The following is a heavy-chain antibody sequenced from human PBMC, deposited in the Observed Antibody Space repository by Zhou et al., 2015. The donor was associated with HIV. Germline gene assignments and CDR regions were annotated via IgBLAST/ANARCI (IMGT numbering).Heavy chain of an antibody. CDR1: GGTFSSYA. CDR3: ARSYSNGPHYYYYMDV. J-gene: IGHJ6*03. D-gene: IGHD4-11*01. CDR2: IIPIFGTA. V-gene: IGHV1-69*01. Sequence: QVQLVQSGAEVKKPGSSVKVSCKASGGTFSSYAISWVRQAPGQGLEWMGGIIPIFGTANYAQKFQGRVTITADESTSTAYMELSSLRSEDTAVYYCARSYSNGPHYYYYMDVWGKGTTVTVSS.